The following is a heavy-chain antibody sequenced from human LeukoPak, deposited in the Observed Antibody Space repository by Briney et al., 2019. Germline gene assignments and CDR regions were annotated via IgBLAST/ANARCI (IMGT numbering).Heavy chain of an antibody. CDR3: AAKGWVTGTTGANGMDV. V-gene: IGHV3-30-3*01. D-gene: IGHD1-20*01. CDR1: RFIFSSYS. CDR2: ISYDGSNK. J-gene: IGHJ6*02. Sequence: PGGSLRLSCAASRFIFSSYSMHWVRQAPGKGLEWVAVISYDGSNKYYADSVKGRFTISRDNSKNTLYLQMNSLRAEDTAVYYCAAKGWVTGTTGANGMDVWGQGTTVTVSS.